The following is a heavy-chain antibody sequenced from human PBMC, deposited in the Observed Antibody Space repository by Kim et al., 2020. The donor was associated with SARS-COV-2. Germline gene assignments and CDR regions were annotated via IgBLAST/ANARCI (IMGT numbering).Heavy chain of an antibody. Sequence: SLKSRVTISVDTSKNQCSLKRSSVTAADTAVYYCARHAIALWFTPAPFDPWGQGTLVTVSS. CDR3: ARHAIALWFTPAPFDP. V-gene: IGHV4-39*01. J-gene: IGHJ5*02. D-gene: IGHD3-10*01.